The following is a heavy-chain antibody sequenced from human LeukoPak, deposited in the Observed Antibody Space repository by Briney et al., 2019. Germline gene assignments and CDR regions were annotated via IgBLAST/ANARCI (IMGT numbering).Heavy chain of an antibody. D-gene: IGHD5-18*01. J-gene: IGHJ4*02. CDR2: INTDGSST. Sequence: PGGSLRLSCAASGFTFSSYWIHWVRQAPGKGLVWVSRINTDGSSTSYADSVKGRFTISRDNAKNRLYVQMNSLRAEDTAVYYCATGSGLWSPDYRGQGTLVTVSS. V-gene: IGHV3-74*01. CDR3: ATGSGLWSPDY. CDR1: GFTFSSYW.